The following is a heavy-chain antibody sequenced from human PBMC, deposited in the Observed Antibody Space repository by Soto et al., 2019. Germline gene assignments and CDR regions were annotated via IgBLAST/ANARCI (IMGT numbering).Heavy chain of an antibody. D-gene: IGHD3-9*01. J-gene: IGHJ4*02. Sequence: QITLKESGPTLVKPTQPLTLTCTFSGFSLSTSGVGVGWIRQPPGKALEWLALIYWNDDKRYSPSLKSRLTITKDTSKNQVVLTMTNMDPVDTATYYCARSQRFSTIADYWGQGTLVTVSS. CDR3: ARSQRFSTIADY. CDR2: IYWNDDK. CDR1: GFSLSTSGVG. V-gene: IGHV2-5*01.